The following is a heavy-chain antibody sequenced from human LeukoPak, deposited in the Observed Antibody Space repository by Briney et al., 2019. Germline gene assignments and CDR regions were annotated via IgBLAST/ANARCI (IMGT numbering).Heavy chain of an antibody. Sequence: SETLSLTCTVSGGYISSSSCYWGWIRQPPGKGLEWIGSIYYSGSTYYNPSLKSRFTISVDTSKNQFSLKLSSVTAADTAVYYCARHRVGVVTNYFDYWGLGTLVTVSS. J-gene: IGHJ4*02. V-gene: IGHV4-39*01. CDR2: IYYSGST. D-gene: IGHD3-3*01. CDR1: GGYISSSSCY. CDR3: ARHRVGVVTNYFDY.